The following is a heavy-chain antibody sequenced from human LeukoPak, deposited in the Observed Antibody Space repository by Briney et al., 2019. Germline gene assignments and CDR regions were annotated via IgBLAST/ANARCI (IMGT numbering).Heavy chain of an antibody. D-gene: IGHD1-20*01. Sequence: KPSETLSLTCTVSGGSISSYYWSWIRQPPGKGLEWIGYIYYSGSTNYNPSLKSQVTISVDTSKNQFSLNLSSVTAADTAVYYCARGGVNWTFDYWGQGTLVTVSS. CDR2: IYYSGST. J-gene: IGHJ4*02. V-gene: IGHV4-59*01. CDR1: GGSISSYY. CDR3: ARGGVNWTFDY.